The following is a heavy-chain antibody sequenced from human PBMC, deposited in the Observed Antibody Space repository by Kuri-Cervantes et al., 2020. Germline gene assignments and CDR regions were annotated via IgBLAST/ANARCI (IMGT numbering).Heavy chain of an antibody. D-gene: IGHD3-9*01. CDR1: GFTFSSYS. CDR2: ISSSSSYI. CDR3: ARRADYDILTGYYEYWAPGGMDV. Sequence: GGSLRLSCAASGFTFSSYSMNWVRQAPGKGLEWVSSISSSSSYIYYADSVKGRFTISRDNAKNSLYPQMNSLRAEDTAVYYCARRADYDILTGYYEYWAPGGMDVWGQGTTVTVSS. V-gene: IGHV3-21*01. J-gene: IGHJ6*02.